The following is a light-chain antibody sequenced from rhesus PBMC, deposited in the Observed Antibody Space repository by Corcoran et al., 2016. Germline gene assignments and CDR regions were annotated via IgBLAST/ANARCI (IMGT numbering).Light chain of an antibody. CDR2: GAS. CDR1: QSVSSY. CDR3: QQYSNWWT. Sequence: EIVMTQSPATLSLSPGERATLSCRASQSVSSYVAWYQQKPEQAPRLLSYGASNRATGLPDRFSGSGSGTDFTLTISSLEPEDFAVYYCQQYSNWWTFGQGTKVEIK. J-gene: IGKJ1*01. V-gene: IGKV3S9*01.